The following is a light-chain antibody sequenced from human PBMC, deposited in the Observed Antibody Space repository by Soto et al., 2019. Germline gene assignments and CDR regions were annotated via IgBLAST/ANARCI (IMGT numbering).Light chain of an antibody. CDR3: SSYTSSTSYV. V-gene: IGLV2-14*01. Sequence: QSALTRPASVSGSPGQSITISCTGTNSDVGGYDYVSWYQQHPGKAPKLMIYEVSNRPSGVSNRFSGSKSGNTASLTISGLQAEDEADYYCSSYTSSTSYVFGTGTKVTVL. J-gene: IGLJ1*01. CDR1: NSDVGGYDY. CDR2: EVS.